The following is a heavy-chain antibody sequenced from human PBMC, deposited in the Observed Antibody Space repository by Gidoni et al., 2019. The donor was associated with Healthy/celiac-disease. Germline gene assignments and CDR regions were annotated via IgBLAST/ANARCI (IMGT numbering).Heavy chain of an antibody. CDR2: ISYDGSNK. CDR3: ARDGLGIVVVPAAAYYMDV. V-gene: IGHV3-30*01. J-gene: IGHJ6*03. D-gene: IGHD2-2*03. CDR1: GFTFSSYA. Sequence: QVQLVESGGGVVQPGRSLRLSCAAPGFTFSSYALHWVRQAPGKGLEWVAVISYDGSNKYYADAVKGRFTISRDNSKNTLYLQMNSLRAEDTAVYYCARDGLGIVVVPAAAYYMDVWGKGTTVTVSS.